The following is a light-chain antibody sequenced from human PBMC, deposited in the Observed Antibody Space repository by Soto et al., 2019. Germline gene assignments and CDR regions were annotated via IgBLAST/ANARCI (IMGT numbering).Light chain of an antibody. CDR2: GAS. J-gene: IGKJ4*01. CDR1: QSVSSR. V-gene: IGKV3-15*01. Sequence: EIVMTQSPGTLSVSPGERATLSCRASQSVSSRLAWYQQKPCQAPRLLIYGASTRATGIPARFSGSGSGTEFTLTISSLQSEDFSVYDYQQYNDWPSLTFGGGTKVEIK. CDR3: QQYNDWPSLT.